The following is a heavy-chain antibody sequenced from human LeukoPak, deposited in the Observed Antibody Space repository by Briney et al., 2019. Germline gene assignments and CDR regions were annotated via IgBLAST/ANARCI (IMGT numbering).Heavy chain of an antibody. CDR1: GGSISSYY. Sequence: SETLSLTCTASGGSISSYYWSWIRQPPGKGLEWIGYIYYSGSTNYNPSLKSRVTISVDTSKNQFSLKLSSVTAADTAVYYCARGRISEGSGYYLLIDYWGQGTLVTVSS. CDR2: IYYSGST. V-gene: IGHV4-59*01. CDR3: ARGRISEGSGYYLLIDY. D-gene: IGHD3-3*01. J-gene: IGHJ4*02.